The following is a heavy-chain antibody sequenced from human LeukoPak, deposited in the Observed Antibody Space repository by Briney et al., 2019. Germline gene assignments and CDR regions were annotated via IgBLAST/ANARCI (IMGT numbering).Heavy chain of an antibody. Sequence: KPGGSLRLSCAASGFTFSDYYMTWIRQAPGKGLEWVSYISSSGGTIYYADSVKGRFTSSRDNAKNSLYLQMISLRAEDTAVYSCAREGVVGGAYYLDQWGQGALVTVSS. CDR1: GFTFSDYY. J-gene: IGHJ4*02. D-gene: IGHD1-26*01. CDR3: AREGVVGGAYYLDQ. V-gene: IGHV3-11*04. CDR2: ISSSGGTI.